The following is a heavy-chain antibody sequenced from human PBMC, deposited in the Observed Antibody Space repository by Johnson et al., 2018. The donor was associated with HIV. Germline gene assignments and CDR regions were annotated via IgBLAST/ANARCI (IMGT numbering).Heavy chain of an antibody. CDR3: ARDGEWELEDAFDI. CDR1: GFILSSYV. CDR2: ISYDGSNK. Sequence: VQLVESGGGVVQPGRSLRLSCAASGFILSSYVMYWVRQAPGKGLEWVAVISYDGSNKYYADSVKGRFTISRDNSKNTLYLQMNSLRAEDTAVYYCARDGEWELEDAFDIWGQGTMVTVSS. D-gene: IGHD1-26*01. J-gene: IGHJ3*02. V-gene: IGHV3-30*04.